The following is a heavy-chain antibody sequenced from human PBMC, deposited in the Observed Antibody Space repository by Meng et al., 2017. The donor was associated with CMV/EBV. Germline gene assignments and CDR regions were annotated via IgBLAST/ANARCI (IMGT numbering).Heavy chain of an antibody. J-gene: IGHJ5*02. CDR3: ARDRYQLLVSVGRFNWFDP. CDR1: GYTFTNYA. D-gene: IGHD2-2*01. Sequence: SVKVSCKASGYTFTNYAMNWVRQAPGQGLEWMGGIIPIFGTANYAQKFQGRVTITTDESTSTAYMELSSLRSEDTAVYYCARDRYQLLVSVGRFNWFDPWGQGTLVTVSS. CDR2: IIPIFGTA. V-gene: IGHV1-69*05.